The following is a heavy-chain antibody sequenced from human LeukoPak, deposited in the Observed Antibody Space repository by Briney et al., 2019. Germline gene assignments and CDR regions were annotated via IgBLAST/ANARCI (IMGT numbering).Heavy chain of an antibody. J-gene: IGHJ4*02. V-gene: IGHV4-4*09. CDR3: ARQGDYYGSGDHFDY. D-gene: IGHD3-10*01. Sequence: SETLSLTCTVSGGSISSYCWSWIRQPPRKGLEWIGYIYTSGSTNYNPSLKSRVTISVDTSKNQFSLELSSVTAADTAVYYCARQGDYYGSGDHFDYWGQGTLVTVSS. CDR2: IYTSGST. CDR1: GGSISSYC.